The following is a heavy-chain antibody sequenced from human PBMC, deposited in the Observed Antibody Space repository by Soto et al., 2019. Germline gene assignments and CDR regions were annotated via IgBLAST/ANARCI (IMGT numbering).Heavy chain of an antibody. Sequence: ASVKVSCKVSGYTLTELSMHWVRQAPGKGLEWMGGFDPEDGETIYAQKFQGRVTMTEDTSTDTAYMELSSLRSEDTAVYYCATRTSSGYYYVVNNYGMDVWGQGTTVTVSS. J-gene: IGHJ6*02. CDR3: ATRTSSGYYYVVNNYGMDV. CDR2: FDPEDGET. CDR1: GYTLTELS. V-gene: IGHV1-24*01. D-gene: IGHD3-22*01.